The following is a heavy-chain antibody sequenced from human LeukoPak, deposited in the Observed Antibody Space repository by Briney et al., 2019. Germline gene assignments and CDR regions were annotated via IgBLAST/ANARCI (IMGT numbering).Heavy chain of an antibody. Sequence: ASVKVSCKASGYTFTGYYMHWVRQAPGQGLEWMGRINPNSGGTNYAQKFQGRVTMTRDTSISTAYMELSRLRSDDTAVYYCASYKGWLSTWLFDYWGQGTLVTVSS. D-gene: IGHD3-22*01. CDR2: INPNSGGT. V-gene: IGHV1-2*06. CDR3: ASYKGWLSTWLFDY. J-gene: IGHJ4*02. CDR1: GYTFTGYY.